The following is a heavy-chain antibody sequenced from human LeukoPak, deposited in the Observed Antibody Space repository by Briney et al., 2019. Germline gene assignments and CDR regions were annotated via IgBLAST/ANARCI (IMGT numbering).Heavy chain of an antibody. CDR3: ARALVRGVNNYYGMDV. D-gene: IGHD3-10*01. Sequence: GGSLRLSCAASGFTFSSYSMNWVRQAPGKGLEWVSSISSSSSYIYYADSVKGRFTISRDNAKNSLYLQMNSLRAEDTAVYYCARALVRGVNNYYGMDVWGQGTTVTVSS. CDR1: GFTFSSYS. J-gene: IGHJ6*02. V-gene: IGHV3-21*01. CDR2: ISSSSSYI.